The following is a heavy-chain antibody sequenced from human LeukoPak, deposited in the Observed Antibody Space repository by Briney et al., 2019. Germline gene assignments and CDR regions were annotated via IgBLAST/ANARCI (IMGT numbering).Heavy chain of an antibody. CDR3: ARDRGAGYDYFWDY. V-gene: IGHV4-59*01. CDR1: GGSISTYY. J-gene: IGHJ4*02. CDR2: IYYTGST. D-gene: IGHD5-12*01. Sequence: PSETLSLTCTVSGGSISTYYCSWIRQPPGKGLEWIGYIYYTGSTNYNPSLKSRVTISVDTSKNRSSLKLSSVTAADTAVYYCARDRGAGYDYFWDYWGQGTLATVSS.